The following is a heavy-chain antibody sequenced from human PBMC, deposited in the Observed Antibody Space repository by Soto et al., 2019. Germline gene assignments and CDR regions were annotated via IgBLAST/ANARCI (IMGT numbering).Heavy chain of an antibody. D-gene: IGHD2-2*01. J-gene: IGHJ6*02. CDR3: ASGHCSSASCHLFFYGMAV. Sequence: SETLSLSYNVSGVPISIYYWSWIRQPPGRGLERIGYIYYSGSTNYNPSLKSRVTISVDTSKLQLSLKLSSVTAADTGVYYCASGHCSSASCHLFFYGMAVSGQGTTVIDS. CDR2: IYYSGST. V-gene: IGHV4-59*08. CDR1: GVPISIYY.